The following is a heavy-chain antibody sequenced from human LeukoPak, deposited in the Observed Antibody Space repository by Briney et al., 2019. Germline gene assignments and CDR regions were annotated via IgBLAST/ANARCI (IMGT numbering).Heavy chain of an antibody. V-gene: IGHV3-23*01. CDR1: GFIFSNYA. CDR2: ISGRSNNT. CDR3: AKGQGDSSGYYLQNYFDY. J-gene: IGHJ4*02. D-gene: IGHD3-22*01. Sequence: GGSLRLSCAASGFIFSNYAMYWVRQAPGKGLEWVSAISGRSNNTYYADSVKGRFTISRDNSKNTLYLQMNSLRAEDTAVYYCAKGQGDSSGYYLQNYFDYWGQGTLVTVSS.